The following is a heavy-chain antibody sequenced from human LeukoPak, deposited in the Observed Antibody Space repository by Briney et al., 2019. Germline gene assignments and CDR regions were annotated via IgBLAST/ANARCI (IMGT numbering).Heavy chain of an antibody. Sequence: ASVKVSCKASGYTFTSYAMHWVRQAPGQGLEWMGWISAYNGNTNYAQKLQGRVTMTTDTSTSTAYMELRSLRSDDTAVYYCARDFYSSWYVRAVGFDPWGQGTLVTVSS. D-gene: IGHD6-13*01. CDR1: GYTFTSYA. J-gene: IGHJ5*02. V-gene: IGHV1-18*01. CDR3: ARDFYSSWYVRAVGFDP. CDR2: ISAYNGNT.